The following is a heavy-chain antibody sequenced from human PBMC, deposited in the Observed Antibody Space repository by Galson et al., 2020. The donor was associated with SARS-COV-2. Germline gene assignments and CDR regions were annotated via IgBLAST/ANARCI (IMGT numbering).Heavy chain of an antibody. D-gene: IGHD6-13*01. CDR1: GGSISTYY. V-gene: IGHV4-59*01. CDR3: ARGTETAAGDFDY. Sequence: SETLSLTCSVSGGSISTYYWSWIRPPPGKRLEWIAYIYYSGSRNYNPSLQNRVTISVDTSKNQFSLELRSVTAADTAVYYCARGTETAAGDFDYWGQGTLVTVSS. CDR2: IYYSGSR. J-gene: IGHJ4*02.